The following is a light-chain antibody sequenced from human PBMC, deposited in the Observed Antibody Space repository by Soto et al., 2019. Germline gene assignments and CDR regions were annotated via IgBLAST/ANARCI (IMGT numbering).Light chain of an antibody. CDR2: DAS. V-gene: IGKV3-20*01. CDR3: QQYGSSPLYT. Sequence: IVLTQSPGTLSLSPGERATLSCRASQSVSSSYLAWYQQKPGQAPRLLIYDASSRATGIPDRFSGSVSGTDFTLTISRLEPEDFAVYYYQQYGSSPLYTFGQGTKLEIK. CDR1: QSVSSSY. J-gene: IGKJ2*01.